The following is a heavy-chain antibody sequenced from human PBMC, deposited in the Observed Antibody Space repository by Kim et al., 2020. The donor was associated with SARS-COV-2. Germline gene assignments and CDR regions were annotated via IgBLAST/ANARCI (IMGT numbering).Heavy chain of an antibody. CDR1: GFTFSSYS. CDR3: ASFRIAAAGTLGLDY. V-gene: IGHV3-21*01. J-gene: IGHJ4*02. CDR2: ISSSSSYI. Sequence: GGSLRLSCAASGFTFSSYSMNWVRQAPGKGLEWVSSISSSSSYIYYADSVKGRFTISRDNAKNSLYLQMNSLRAEDTAVYYCASFRIAAAGTLGLDYWGQGTLVTVSS. D-gene: IGHD6-13*01.